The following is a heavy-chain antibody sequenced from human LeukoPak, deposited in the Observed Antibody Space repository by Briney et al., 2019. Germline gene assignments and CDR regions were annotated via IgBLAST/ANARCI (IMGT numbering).Heavy chain of an antibody. Sequence: GGSLRLSCAASGFTFSSYSMNWVRQAPGKGLEWVSSISSSSSYIYYADSVKGRFTISRDNAKNSLYLQMNSLRAEDTAVYYCARDLGTVTGYFDYWGQGTLVIVSS. V-gene: IGHV3-21*01. CDR3: ARDLGTVTGYFDY. CDR2: ISSSSSYI. J-gene: IGHJ4*02. D-gene: IGHD4-17*01. CDR1: GFTFSSYS.